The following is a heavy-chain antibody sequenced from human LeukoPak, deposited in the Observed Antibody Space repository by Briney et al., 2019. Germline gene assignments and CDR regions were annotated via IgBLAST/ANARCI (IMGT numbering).Heavy chain of an antibody. V-gene: IGHV1-18*01. CDR2: ISVYNGNT. CDR3: ARDLLAAAGTGYYYYYGMDV. D-gene: IGHD6-13*01. CDR1: GYTFTSYG. Sequence: ASVKVSCKASGYTFTSYGISWVRQAPGQGLEWMGWISVYNGNTNYAQKLQGRVTMTTDTSTSTAYMELRSLRSDDTAVYYCARDLLAAAGTGYYYYYGMDVWGQGTTVTVSS. J-gene: IGHJ6*02.